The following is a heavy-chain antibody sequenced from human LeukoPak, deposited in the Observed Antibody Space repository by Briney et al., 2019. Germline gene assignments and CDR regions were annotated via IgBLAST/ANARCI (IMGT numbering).Heavy chain of an antibody. CDR1: GGSFSGYY. Sequence: SETLSLTCAVYGGSFSGYYWSWIRQPPGKGLEWIGEINHSGSTNHNPSLKSRVTISVDTSKNQFSLKLSSVTAADTAVYYCARGVWFGELLHAFDIWGQGTMVTVSS. V-gene: IGHV4-34*01. D-gene: IGHD3-10*01. CDR2: INHSGST. CDR3: ARGVWFGELLHAFDI. J-gene: IGHJ3*02.